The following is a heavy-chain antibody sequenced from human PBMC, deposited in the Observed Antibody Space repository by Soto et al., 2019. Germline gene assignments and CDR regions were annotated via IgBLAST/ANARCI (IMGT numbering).Heavy chain of an antibody. Sequence: GGSLRLSWGASWFTFSSYGMTWVRQAPGKGLEWVSTIDNSGTITYYADSGKGRFTISRDKCKNTLYLQMNSLRAEDTAIYFCAKDTFDTSLAKIDYWGHGTLVTVSS. CDR2: IDNSGTIT. J-gene: IGHJ4*01. CDR1: WFTFSSYG. D-gene: IGHD5-18*01. CDR3: AKDTFDTSLAKIDY. V-gene: IGHV3-23*01.